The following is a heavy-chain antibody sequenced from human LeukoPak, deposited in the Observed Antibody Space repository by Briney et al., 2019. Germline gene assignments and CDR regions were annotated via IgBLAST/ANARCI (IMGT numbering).Heavy chain of an antibody. D-gene: IGHD3-9*01. CDR2: INHSGST. V-gene: IGHV4-34*01. Sequence: SETLSLTCAVYGGSFSGYYWSWIRQPPGKGLEWIGEINHSGSTNYNPSLKSRVTISVDTSKNQFSLKLSSVTAADTAVYYCARGPDWLLYVFDYWGQGTLVTVSS. CDR3: ARGPDWLLYVFDY. J-gene: IGHJ4*02. CDR1: GGSFSGYY.